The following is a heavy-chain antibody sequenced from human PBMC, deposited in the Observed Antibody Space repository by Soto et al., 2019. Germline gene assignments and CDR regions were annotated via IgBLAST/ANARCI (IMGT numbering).Heavy chain of an antibody. D-gene: IGHD3-3*01. V-gene: IGHV1-2*02. CDR1: GYPVTAYY. CDR2: INPATGAA. J-gene: IGHJ3*02. Sequence: QLHLVQSGAVVKKPGASVTVSCSASGYPVTAYYMHWVRQAPGRGLEWMGGINPATGAAKYTQTFQGRVTMTRDTSTNTVFMELRGLPSGDTAVFYGARGGGVGVAGSAAFDMWGQGTLVTVSS. CDR3: ARGGGVGVAGSAAFDM.